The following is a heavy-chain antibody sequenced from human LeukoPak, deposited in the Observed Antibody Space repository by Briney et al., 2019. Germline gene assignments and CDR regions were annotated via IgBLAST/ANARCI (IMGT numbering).Heavy chain of an antibody. D-gene: IGHD3-10*02. CDR3: ARHVLRVRLSYMDV. CDR2: IYTSGST. J-gene: IGHJ6*03. V-gene: IGHV4-61*08. CDR1: GGSISSGGYY. Sequence: PSETLSLTCTVSGGSISSGGYYWSWIRQHPGKGLEWIGYIYTSGSTNYNPSLKSRVTISVDTSKNQFSLKLSSVTAADTAVYYCARHVLRVRLSYMDVWGKGTTATVSS.